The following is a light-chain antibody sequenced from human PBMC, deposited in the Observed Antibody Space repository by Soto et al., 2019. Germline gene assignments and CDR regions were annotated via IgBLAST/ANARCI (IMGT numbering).Light chain of an antibody. J-gene: IGKJ1*01. CDR3: QQSSSFPRT. CDR2: FAS. CDR1: QNIGNF. V-gene: IGKV1-39*01. Sequence: DIQMIQSPSSLSASVGDRVTITCRASQNIGNFLHWYQHIPGKAPRVLIFFASDLESGVPSRFSGSGSGTLFSLTISPLQPEDVATYYCQQSSSFPRTFGPGTRVEIK.